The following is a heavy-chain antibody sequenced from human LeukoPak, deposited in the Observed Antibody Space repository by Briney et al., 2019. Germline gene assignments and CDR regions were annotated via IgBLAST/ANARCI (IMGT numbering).Heavy chain of an antibody. Sequence: ASVKVSCKVSGYTLTELSMHWVRQAPGKGLEWMGGFDPEDGETIYAQKFQGRVTMTEDTSTDTAYMELSSLRSKDTAVYYCATAPLFDYGDYFDYWGQGTLVTVSS. CDR2: FDPEDGET. D-gene: IGHD4-17*01. J-gene: IGHJ4*02. V-gene: IGHV1-24*01. CDR3: ATAPLFDYGDYFDY. CDR1: GYTLTELS.